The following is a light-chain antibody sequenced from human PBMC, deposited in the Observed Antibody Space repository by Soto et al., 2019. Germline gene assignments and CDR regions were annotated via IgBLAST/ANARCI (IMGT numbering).Light chain of an antibody. CDR2: AAS. V-gene: IGKV1-9*01. J-gene: IGKJ3*01. CDR3: QQLNSNPLT. CDR1: QDISTY. Sequence: IQLTQSPSSLSASVGDRVTITCRASQDISTYLAWFQQKPGKAPKLLIYAASSLHSGVPSRFSGSGSGTDFTLTISSLQPEDFATYYCQQLNSNPLTFGPGTKVDMK.